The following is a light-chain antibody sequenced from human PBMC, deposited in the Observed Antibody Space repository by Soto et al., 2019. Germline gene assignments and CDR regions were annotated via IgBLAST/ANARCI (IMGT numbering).Light chain of an antibody. CDR3: QQYGSSPRKT. V-gene: IGKV3-20*01. Sequence: EIVLTQSPGTLSLSPGERATLSCRASQSVSSSYLAWYQQKPGQAPRLLIYGASSRATGIPDRFGGSGSGTDFTLTISRLEPEDFAVYYCQQYGSSPRKTFCSGTNVDIK. CDR1: QSVSSSY. CDR2: GAS. J-gene: IGKJ1*01.